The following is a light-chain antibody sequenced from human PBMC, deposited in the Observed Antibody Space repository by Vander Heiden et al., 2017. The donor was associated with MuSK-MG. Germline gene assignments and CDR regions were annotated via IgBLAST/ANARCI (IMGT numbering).Light chain of an antibody. J-gene: IGKJ1*01. CDR2: GAS. V-gene: IGKV3-20*01. CDR3: QPYGCTPRT. Sequence: EVELTQSSGTLSLSRVESATLSCRTIQRVRLCYLPWSQRKPGEDPRPLIYGASSRATGIPDMCSGGGSGADFTITLRRLEPEDLAGYYCQPYGCTPRTFGRGTKVE. CDR1: QRVRLCY.